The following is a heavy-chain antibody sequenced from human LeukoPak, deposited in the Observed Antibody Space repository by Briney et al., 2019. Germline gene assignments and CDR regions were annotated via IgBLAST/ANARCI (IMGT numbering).Heavy chain of an antibody. Sequence: VQPGGSLRLSCSASGFTFSSYWMHWVRPAPGKGRVWVSSIKGDGTSTNYADSVKGRFTISRDNADNTLYLQMNSLRAEDTAVYYCARALGYSAGWGQGTLVIVSS. CDR2: IKGDGTST. D-gene: IGHD4-11*01. CDR3: ARALGYSAG. J-gene: IGHJ4*02. V-gene: IGHV3-74*01. CDR1: GFTFSSYW.